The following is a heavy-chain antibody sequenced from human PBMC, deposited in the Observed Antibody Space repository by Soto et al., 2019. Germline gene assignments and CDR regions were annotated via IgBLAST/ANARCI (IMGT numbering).Heavy chain of an antibody. CDR1: GFTFSDYY. CDR2: ISSSSSYT. Sequence: PGGALRLSCAASGFTFSDYYMSWIRQAPGKGLEWVSYISSSSSYTNYADSVKGRFTISRDNAKNSLYLQMNSLRAEDTAVYYCARGTSGPSTPLDDFDIWGQGTMVTVSS. V-gene: IGHV3-11*06. CDR3: ARGTSGPSTPLDDFDI. J-gene: IGHJ3*02.